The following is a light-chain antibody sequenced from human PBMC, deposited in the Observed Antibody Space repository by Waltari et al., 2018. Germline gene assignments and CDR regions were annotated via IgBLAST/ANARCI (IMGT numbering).Light chain of an antibody. CDR1: NSNIGATF. V-gene: IGLV1-47*01. J-gene: IGLJ1*01. CDR3: AAWDDTLSGHSV. Sequence: QSVLTQPPSASGTPGQRVTISCSGSNSNIGATFVSWYRQFPGTSPKLLIYGNDKRPSGVPDRFSGSKSGSSASLVISGLRSEDEADYYCAAWDDTLSGHSVFGTGTKVTVL. CDR2: GND.